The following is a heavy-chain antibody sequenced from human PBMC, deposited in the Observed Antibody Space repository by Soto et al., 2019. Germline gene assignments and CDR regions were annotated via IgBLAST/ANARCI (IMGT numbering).Heavy chain of an antibody. D-gene: IGHD3-9*01. J-gene: IGHJ4*02. V-gene: IGHV4-39*01. CDR2: IYYSGST. CDR3: ARQNIRDYDILTGYPRYYFDY. CDR1: GGSISSSSYY. Sequence: QLQLQESGPGLVKPSETLSLTCTVSGGSISSSSYYWGWIRQPPGKGLEWIGSIYYSGSTYYNPSLKSRVTISVDTSKNQYSLKLSSVTAADTAVYYCARQNIRDYDILTGYPRYYFDYWGQGTLVTVSS.